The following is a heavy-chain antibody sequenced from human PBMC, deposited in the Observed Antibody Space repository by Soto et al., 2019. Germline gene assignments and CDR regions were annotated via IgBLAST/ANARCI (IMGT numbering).Heavy chain of an antibody. CDR2: ISYDGTKK. CDR3: AQEAPGGWHCSDR. D-gene: IGHD6-19*01. V-gene: IGHV3-30*18. Sequence: GGSLRLSCAASGFTFRTYGMHWIRQAPGKGLEWVADISYDGTKKFYIDSVKGRLTISRDNSKNTLYLQMNGLRTEDTAVYYCAQEAPGGWHCSDRWGPGTLAPVSS. CDR1: GFTFRTYG. J-gene: IGHJ1*01.